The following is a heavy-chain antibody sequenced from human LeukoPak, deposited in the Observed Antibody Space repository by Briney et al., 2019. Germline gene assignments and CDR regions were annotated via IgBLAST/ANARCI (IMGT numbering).Heavy chain of an antibody. CDR1: GDSVSSNSAA. J-gene: IGHJ6*03. V-gene: IGHV6-1*01. CDR2: TYYRSKWYN. D-gene: IGHD6-19*01. Sequence: SQTLSLTCAISGDSVSSNSAAWNWVRQSPSRGLEWLGRTYYRSKWYNDYAGAVKSRITINPDTSKNQFSLQLNSVTPEDTAVYYSARAIKQWLVAYYMDVWGKGTTVTVSS. CDR3: ARAIKQWLVAYYMDV.